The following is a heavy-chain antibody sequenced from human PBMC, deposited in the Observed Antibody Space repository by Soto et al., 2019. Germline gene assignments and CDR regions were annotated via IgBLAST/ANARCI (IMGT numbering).Heavy chain of an antibody. CDR1: GFTFSSYG. D-gene: IGHD6-6*01. CDR3: ARVPLPEYSSSSELWWFDP. J-gene: IGHJ5*02. V-gene: IGHV3-30*03. Sequence: GGSLRLSCAASGFTFSSYGMHWVRQAPGKGLEWVADISYDGSKKYYADSVKGRFTISRDNSKNSLYLQMNSLRAEDTAVYYCARVPLPEYSSSSELWWFDPWGQGTLVTVSS. CDR2: ISYDGSKK.